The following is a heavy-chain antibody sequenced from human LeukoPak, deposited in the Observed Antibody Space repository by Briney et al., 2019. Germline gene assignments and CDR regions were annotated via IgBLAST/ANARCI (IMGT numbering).Heavy chain of an antibody. CDR2: ISDSGRT. V-gene: IGHV4-59*01. CDR1: GGSTRDYY. J-gene: IGHJ2*01. Sequence: PSETLSLTCTVSGGSTRDYYWSWIRQSPGRGLEWMGDISDSGRTSYSTSLMSRVAISVDMSKSQFSLKVNSVTAADTAVYYCARHAYSNYEHWYFDLWGRSTLVTVSS. CDR3: ARHAYSNYEHWYFDL. D-gene: IGHD4-11*01.